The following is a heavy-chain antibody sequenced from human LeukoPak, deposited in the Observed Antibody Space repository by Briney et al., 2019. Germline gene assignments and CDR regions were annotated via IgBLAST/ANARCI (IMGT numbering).Heavy chain of an antibody. CDR2: INPSGGST. D-gene: IGHD3-10*01. V-gene: IGHV1-46*01. Sequence: APVKVSCKASGYTFTSYYMHWVRQAPGQGLEWMGIINPSGGSTSYAQKFQGRVTMTRDTSTSTVYMELSSLRSEDTAVYYCARGRYYYGSGSYYLFDYWGQGTLVTVPS. J-gene: IGHJ4*02. CDR3: ARGRYYYGSGSYYLFDY. CDR1: GYTFTSYY.